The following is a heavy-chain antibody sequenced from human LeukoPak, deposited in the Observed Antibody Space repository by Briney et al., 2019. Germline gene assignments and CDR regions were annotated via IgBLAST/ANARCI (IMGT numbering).Heavy chain of an antibody. CDR2: ISAYNGNT. Sequence: ASVTVSCKASGYTFTSYGISWVRQAPGQGLEWMGWISAYNGNTNYAQKLQGRVTMTTDTSTSTAYMELRSLRSDDTAVYYCARLGRDYGDYTIDLLVEFGIWGQGTMVTVSS. J-gene: IGHJ3*02. CDR3: ARLGRDYGDYTIDLLVEFGI. D-gene: IGHD4-17*01. CDR1: GYTFTSYG. V-gene: IGHV1-18*01.